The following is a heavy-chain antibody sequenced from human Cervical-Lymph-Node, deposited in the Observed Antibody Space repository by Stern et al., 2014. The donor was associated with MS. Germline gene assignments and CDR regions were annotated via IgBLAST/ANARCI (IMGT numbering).Heavy chain of an antibody. CDR2: ISHSGDT. CDR1: GGSISSRY. V-gene: IGHV4-59*08. J-gene: IGHJ4*02. CDR3: ARLSTAVDF. Sequence: VQLVESGPGLVKPSETLSLTCAVSGGSISSRYWGWIRQPPGKGLEWIGLISHSGDTKYNPSLKSRVTISLDTSKNQFSLKVDSVTAADTAVYYCARLSTAVDFWGQGTLVTVSS.